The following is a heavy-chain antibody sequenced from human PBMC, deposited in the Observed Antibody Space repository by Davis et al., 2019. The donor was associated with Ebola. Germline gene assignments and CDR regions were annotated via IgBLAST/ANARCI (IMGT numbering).Heavy chain of an antibody. D-gene: IGHD6-6*01. CDR3: SRDLKEPRPSYDSGMDV. Sequence: GGSLRLSCAGYGFSFGDYAINWVRQAPGKGLEWVGFISSKSYGGKTAYAASVKGRFTIARDDSNSIAYLQVNSLKTEDTAVYYCSRDLKEPRPSYDSGMDVWGLGTTVTVSS. CDR1: GFSFGDYA. J-gene: IGHJ6*02. V-gene: IGHV3-49*04. CDR2: ISSKSYGGKT.